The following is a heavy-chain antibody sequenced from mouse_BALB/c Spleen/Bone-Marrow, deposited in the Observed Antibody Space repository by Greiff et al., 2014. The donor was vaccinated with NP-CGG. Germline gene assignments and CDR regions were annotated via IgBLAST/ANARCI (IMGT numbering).Heavy chain of an antibody. V-gene: IGHV2-9*02. CDR2: IWAVGSA. CDR3: ARVYLWYFDV. CDR1: GFSLTSYG. Sequence: VQLQESGPGLVAPSQSLSITCTVSGFSLTSYGVHWVRQPPGKGLEWLGGIWAVGSANYNSALMSRLSISKDNSKSQVFLKMNSLQTDDTAMYYCARVYLWYFDVWGAGTTVTVSS. J-gene: IGHJ1*01. D-gene: IGHD2-3*01.